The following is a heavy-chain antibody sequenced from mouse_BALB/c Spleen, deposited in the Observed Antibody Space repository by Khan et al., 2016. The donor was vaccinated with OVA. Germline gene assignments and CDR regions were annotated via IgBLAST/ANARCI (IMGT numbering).Heavy chain of an antibody. CDR2: INSNGGIT. CDR3: ASGLGAFAY. CDR1: GFTFSSYG. Sequence: EVELVESGGGLVQPGGSLKLSCAASGFTFSSYGMSWVRQTPDKRLESVATINSNGGITYYPDSVKGRFTISRDNANNTLYLQMSSLKSEETDMYYCASGLGAFAYWGQGTLVTVSA. D-gene: IGHD3-3*01. J-gene: IGHJ3*01. V-gene: IGHV5-6-3*01.